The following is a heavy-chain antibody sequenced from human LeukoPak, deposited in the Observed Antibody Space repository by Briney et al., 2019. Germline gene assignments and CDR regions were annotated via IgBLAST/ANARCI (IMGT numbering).Heavy chain of an antibody. D-gene: IGHD6-19*01. CDR2: INWNGGST. V-gene: IGHV3-20*04. CDR3: TSRSIIAVAGSVGIDAFDI. J-gene: IGHJ3*02. CDR1: GFTFDDYA. Sequence: PGGSLRLSCAASGFTFDDYAMSWVRQAPGKGLEWVSGINWNGGSTGYADSVKDRFTISRDNARNSLYLQMNSLKTEDTAVYYCTSRSIIAVAGSVGIDAFDIWGQGTMVTVSS.